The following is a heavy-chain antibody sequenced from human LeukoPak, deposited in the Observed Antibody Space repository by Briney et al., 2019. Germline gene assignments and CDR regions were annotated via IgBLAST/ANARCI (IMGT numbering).Heavy chain of an antibody. D-gene: IGHD3-22*01. Sequence: SETLSLTCAVYGGSFSGYYWSWIRQPPGKGLEWFGEINHSGSTNYNPSLKSRVTVSVDTSKNQFSLKLSSVTAADTAVYYCARGGQTGYYYDSSGYYYGLDYWGQGTLVTVSS. CDR3: ARGGQTGYYYDSSGYYYGLDY. V-gene: IGHV4-34*01. CDR1: GGSFSGYY. J-gene: IGHJ4*02. CDR2: INHSGST.